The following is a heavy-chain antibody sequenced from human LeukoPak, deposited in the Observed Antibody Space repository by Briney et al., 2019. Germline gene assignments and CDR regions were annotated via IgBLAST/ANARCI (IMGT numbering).Heavy chain of an antibody. CDR2: VFNSGGS. D-gene: IGHD5-18*01. CDR3: VRTLGGYTYGPFDY. V-gene: IGHV4-61*08. J-gene: IGHJ4*02. Sequence: PSETLSLTCTVSGGSISSGGYYWSWIRQPPGKGLEWIGYVFNSGGSNYNPSLQSRVTMSVDTSKNQFSLKLSSVTAADTAVYYCVRTLGGYTYGPFDYWGQGTLVTVSS. CDR1: GGSISSGGYY.